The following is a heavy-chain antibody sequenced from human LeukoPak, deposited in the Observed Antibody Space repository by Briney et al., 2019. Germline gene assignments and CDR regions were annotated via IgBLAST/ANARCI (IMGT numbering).Heavy chain of an antibody. CDR1: GFTFSSYS. J-gene: IGHJ3*02. CDR3: ARDMAFGHHAFVI. V-gene: IGHV3-21*01. D-gene: IGHD3-3*01. CDR2: ISSSSSYI. Sequence: GGSLRLSCAASGFTFSSYSMNWVRQAPGKGLEWVSSISSSSSYIYYADSVKGRFTISRDNAKNSLYLQMNSLRAEDTAVYYCARDMAFGHHAFVIWGQGTMVTVSS.